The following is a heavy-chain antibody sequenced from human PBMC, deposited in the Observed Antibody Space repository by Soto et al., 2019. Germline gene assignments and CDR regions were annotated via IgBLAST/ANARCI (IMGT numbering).Heavy chain of an antibody. CDR2: IFSSGSSL. J-gene: IGHJ4*02. V-gene: IGHV3-21*06. D-gene: IGHD2-2*01. Sequence: EVHLVESGGGLVKPGGSLRLSCTVSGFMFSNYDMNWVRQAPGKGLEWVSSIFSSGSSLYYGDSVKGRFTVSRDIAKNSVYLQMNSLRAEDTAVYYCAAYCSSSSCYGRDYWGQGTLVTVSS. CDR1: GFMFSNYD. CDR3: AAYCSSSSCYGRDY.